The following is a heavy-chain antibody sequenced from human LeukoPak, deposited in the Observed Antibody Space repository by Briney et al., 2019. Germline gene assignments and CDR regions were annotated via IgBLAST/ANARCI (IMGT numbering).Heavy chain of an antibody. V-gene: IGHV4-34*01. J-gene: IGHJ5*02. CDR3: ASSGSHNWFDP. Sequence: SETLSLTCAVYGGSFSGYYWSWIRQPPRKRLEWIGEINHSGSTNYNPSLKSRVTISVDTSKNQFSLKLSSVTAADTAVYYCASSGSHNWFDPWGQGTLVTVSS. CDR2: INHSGST. D-gene: IGHD1-26*01. CDR1: GGSFSGYY.